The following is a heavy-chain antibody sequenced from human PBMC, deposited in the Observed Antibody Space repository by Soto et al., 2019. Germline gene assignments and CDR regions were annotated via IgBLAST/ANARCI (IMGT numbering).Heavy chain of an antibody. D-gene: IGHD4-17*01. Sequence: QVQLVQSGAEVKKPGSSVKVSCKASGGTFSSYTISWVRQAPGQGLEWMGRIIPILGIANYAQKFQGRVTITADKSTSTAYMELSSLRSEDTAVYYCASSFSTTVVTPAEFDYWGQGTLVTFSS. CDR3: ASSFSTTVVTPAEFDY. V-gene: IGHV1-69*02. J-gene: IGHJ4*02. CDR1: GGTFSSYT. CDR2: IIPILGIA.